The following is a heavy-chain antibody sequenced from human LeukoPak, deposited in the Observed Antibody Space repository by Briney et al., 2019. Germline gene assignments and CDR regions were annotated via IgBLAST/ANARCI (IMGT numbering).Heavy chain of an antibody. J-gene: IGHJ5*02. V-gene: IGHV1-2*02. CDR1: GYTFTDYY. D-gene: IGHD4-17*01. CDR3: ARGTPFVSWRDYDGGNWFDP. Sequence: ASVKVSCKASGYTFTDYYMHWVRQAPGQGLEWMGLINPNSGGTNYAQKFQGRVTMTRDTSISTAYMELSRLRSDDTAVYYCARGTPFVSWRDYDGGNWFDPWGQGTLVTVSS. CDR2: INPNSGGT.